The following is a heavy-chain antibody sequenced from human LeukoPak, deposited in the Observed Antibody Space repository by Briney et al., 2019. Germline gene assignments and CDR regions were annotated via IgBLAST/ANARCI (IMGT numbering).Heavy chain of an antibody. J-gene: IGHJ6*03. Sequence: ASVKVSCKASGYTFTSYAMNWVRQAPGQGLEWMGWINTSTGNPTYAQGFTGRFVFSLDTSVSTAYLQISSLKAEDTAVYYCAREVLEGYYYMDVWGKGTTVTVSS. D-gene: IGHD1-1*01. CDR3: AREVLEGYYYMDV. V-gene: IGHV7-4-1*02. CDR2: INTSTGNP. CDR1: GYTFTSYA.